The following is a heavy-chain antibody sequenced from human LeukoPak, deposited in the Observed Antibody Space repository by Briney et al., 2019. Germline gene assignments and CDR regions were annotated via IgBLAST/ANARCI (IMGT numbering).Heavy chain of an antibody. D-gene: IGHD3-22*01. Sequence: ASVKVSCKVSGYTLTELSMHWVRQAPGKGLEWMGGFDPEDGETTYAQKFQGRVTMTEDTSTDTAYMELSSLRSEDTAVYYCATPDSSGRDTAFDIWGQGTMVTVSS. CDR2: FDPEDGET. CDR3: ATPDSSGRDTAFDI. CDR1: GYTLTELS. J-gene: IGHJ3*02. V-gene: IGHV1-24*01.